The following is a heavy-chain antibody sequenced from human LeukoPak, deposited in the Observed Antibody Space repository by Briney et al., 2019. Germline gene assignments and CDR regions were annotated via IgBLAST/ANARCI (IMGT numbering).Heavy chain of an antibody. CDR3: VRVGNSLNYFDC. V-gene: IGHV3-48*03. CDR2: IRSSGSTT. D-gene: IGHD3-16*01. Sequence: GGSLRLSCADSGFRLSSYEMSWVRQAPGKGLEWVSYIRSSGSTTYYAESVKGRFTISRDNAKDSLYLQMNGLRAEDTAVYYCVRVGNSLNYFDCWGQGTLVTVSS. J-gene: IGHJ4*02. CDR1: GFRLSSYE.